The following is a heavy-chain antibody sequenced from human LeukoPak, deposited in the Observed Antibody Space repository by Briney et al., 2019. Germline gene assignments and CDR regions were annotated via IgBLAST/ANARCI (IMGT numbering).Heavy chain of an antibody. CDR1: GGSFSGYS. V-gene: IGHV4-34*01. J-gene: IGHJ6*04. CDR3: ARGFTMVRGVIITRFGYYYYGMDV. CDR2: INHSGST. Sequence: SETLSLTCAVYGGSFSGYSWGWIRQPPGKGLEWIGEINHSGSTNYNPSLKSRVTISADTSKNQFSLKLSSVTAADTAVYYCARGFTMVRGVIITRFGYYYYGMDVWGKGTTVTVSS. D-gene: IGHD3-10*01.